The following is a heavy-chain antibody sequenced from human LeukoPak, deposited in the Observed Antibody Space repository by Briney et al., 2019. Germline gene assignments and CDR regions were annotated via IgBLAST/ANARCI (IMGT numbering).Heavy chain of an antibody. CDR2: ITDNGVST. V-gene: IGHV3-23*01. Sequence: GGSLRLSCAASGFTISSYDMSWVRQAPGKGLEWVSSITDNGVSTYYADSVKGRFTISRDNSKNMLYLQMNSLRAEDTALYYCAKDLRVHWGQGTLVTVSS. CDR1: GFTISSYD. CDR3: AKDLRVH. J-gene: IGHJ4*02. D-gene: IGHD3-10*01.